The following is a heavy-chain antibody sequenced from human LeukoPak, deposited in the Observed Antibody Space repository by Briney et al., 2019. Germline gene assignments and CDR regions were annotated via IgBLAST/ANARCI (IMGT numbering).Heavy chain of an antibody. J-gene: IGHJ4*02. CDR3: AREAAYYDSRGYDAGPLDY. V-gene: IGHV3-21*01. Sequence: PGGSLRLSCAASGFTFSSYSMNWVRQAPGKGLEWVSSISSSSSYIYYADSVKGRFTISRDNAKNSLYLQMNSLRAEDTAVYYCAREAAYYDSRGYDAGPLDYWGQGTLVTVSS. D-gene: IGHD3-22*01. CDR1: GFTFSSYS. CDR2: ISSSSSYI.